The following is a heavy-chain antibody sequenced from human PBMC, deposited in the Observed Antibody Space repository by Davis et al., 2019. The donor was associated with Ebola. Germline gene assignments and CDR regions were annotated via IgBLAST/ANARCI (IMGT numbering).Heavy chain of an antibody. CDR2: ISYDGSNK. D-gene: IGHD6-19*01. V-gene: IGHV3-30*03. J-gene: IGHJ6*02. CDR1: GFTFSSYG. Sequence: GESLKISCAASGFTFSSYGIHWVRQAPGKGLEWVAVISYDGSNKYYADSVKGRFTISRDNSKNTLYLQMNSLRAEDTAVYYCARDLVYSSGWYSRYYYYGMDVWGQGTTVTVSS. CDR3: ARDLVYSSGWYSRYYYYGMDV.